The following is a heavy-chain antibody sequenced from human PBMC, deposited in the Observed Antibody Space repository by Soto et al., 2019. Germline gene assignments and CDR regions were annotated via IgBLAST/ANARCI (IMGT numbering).Heavy chain of an antibody. Sequence: PSETLSLTCTVSGGSISSYYWSWIRQPPGKGLEWIGYIYYSGSTNYNPSLKSRVTISVDTSKNQFSLKLSSVTAADTAVYYCARDLGPIFGTTNWFDPWGQGTLVTVSS. D-gene: IGHD3-3*01. CDR1: GGSISSYY. J-gene: IGHJ5*02. CDR3: ARDLGPIFGTTNWFDP. CDR2: IYYSGST. V-gene: IGHV4-59*01.